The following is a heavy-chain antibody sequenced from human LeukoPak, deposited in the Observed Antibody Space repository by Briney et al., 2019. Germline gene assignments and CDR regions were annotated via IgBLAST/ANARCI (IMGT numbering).Heavy chain of an antibody. CDR2: ISGYNGIT. V-gene: IGHV1-18*01. CDR1: GFTFTGYG. CDR3: ARDSLGGSTSSPLSP. D-gene: IGHD2-15*01. Sequence: GASVKVSCKASGFTFTGYGISWVRQAPGQGLEWMGWISGYNGITNYAQKFQARVTMTTDTSTSTAYMELRSLRSDDTAVYYCARDSLGGSTSSPLSPWGQGTLVTVSS. J-gene: IGHJ5*02.